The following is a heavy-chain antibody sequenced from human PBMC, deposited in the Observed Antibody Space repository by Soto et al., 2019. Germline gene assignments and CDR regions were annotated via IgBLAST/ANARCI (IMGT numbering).Heavy chain of an antibody. CDR2: ISGSGGST. CDR3: ANPIAAARKKKIYYYGMDV. Sequence: GGSLRSSCPALGFPFSGFALGWARQPPGKGWGWVSAISGSGGSTYYADSVKGRFTISRDNSKNTLYLQMNSLRAEDTAVYYCANPIAAARKKKIYYYGMDVWGQGTTVTVSS. J-gene: IGHJ6*02. D-gene: IGHD6-13*01. V-gene: IGHV3-23*01. CDR1: GFPFSGFA.